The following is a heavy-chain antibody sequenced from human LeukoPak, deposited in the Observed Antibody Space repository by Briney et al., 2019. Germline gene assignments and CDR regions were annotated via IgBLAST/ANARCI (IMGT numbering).Heavy chain of an antibody. D-gene: IGHD3-10*01. Sequence: SETLSLTCTVSGGSISSYYWSWIRQPPGKGLDWIGYIYTSGSTNYNPSLKSRVTISVDTSKNQFSLKLSSVTAADTAVYYCARLGPDYYGSGVGAFDIWGQGTMVTVSS. CDR1: GGSISSYY. CDR3: ARLGPDYYGSGVGAFDI. V-gene: IGHV4-4*09. CDR2: IYTSGST. J-gene: IGHJ3*02.